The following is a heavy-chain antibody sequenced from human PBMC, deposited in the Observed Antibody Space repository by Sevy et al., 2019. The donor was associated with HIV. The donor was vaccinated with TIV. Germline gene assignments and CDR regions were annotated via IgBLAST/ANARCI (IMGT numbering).Heavy chain of an antibody. CDR1: GFTFGSYS. V-gene: IGHV3-48*02. Sequence: GGSLRLSCTASGFTFGSYSMNWVRQAPGKGLELVAYISASGNNIYYADSVKGRFTMSRDNARNSLYLQMNSLRDDDTAVYSCARALSSMVGAQYYWGQGTQVTVSS. J-gene: IGHJ4*02. D-gene: IGHD2-15*01. CDR3: ARALSSMVGAQYY. CDR2: ISASGNNI.